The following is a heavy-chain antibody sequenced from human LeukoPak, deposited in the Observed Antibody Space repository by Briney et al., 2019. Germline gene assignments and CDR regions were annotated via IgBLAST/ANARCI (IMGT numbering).Heavy chain of an antibody. Sequence: SETLSLTCTVSGGSIGSHFWNWIRQPPGKGLEWIGYINYSGTTSYNPSLKSRITLSIDTSKNQFSLKLSSVTAADTAVYYCARGPGDRDAFDIWGQGTMVTVSS. D-gene: IGHD2-21*01. J-gene: IGHJ3*02. V-gene: IGHV4-59*11. CDR2: INYSGTT. CDR3: ARGPGDRDAFDI. CDR1: GGSIGSHF.